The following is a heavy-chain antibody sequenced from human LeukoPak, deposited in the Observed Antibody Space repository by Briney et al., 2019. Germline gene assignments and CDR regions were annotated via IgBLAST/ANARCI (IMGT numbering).Heavy chain of an antibody. CDR3: ARYYDILTGYSYYFDY. J-gene: IGHJ4*02. V-gene: IGHV3-23*01. CDR2: IRGSGSTT. CDR1: GFTFSSFA. D-gene: IGHD3-9*01. Sequence: GGSLRLSCAASGFTFSSFAMGWVRQAPGKGLEWVSAIRGSGSTTYYADSVKGRFTISRDNSKNTLYLQMNSLRAEDTAVYYCARYYDILTGYSYYFDYWGQGTLVTVSS.